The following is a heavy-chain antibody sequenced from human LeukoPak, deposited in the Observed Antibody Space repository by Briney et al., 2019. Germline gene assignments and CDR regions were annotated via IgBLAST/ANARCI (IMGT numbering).Heavy chain of an antibody. V-gene: IGHV4-34*01. J-gene: IGHJ2*01. CDR3: ARCRLMVYAHWYFDL. D-gene: IGHD2-8*01. Sequence: SETLSLTCAVYGGSFSGYYWSWIRQPPGKGLEWIGEINHSGSTNYNPSLKSRVTISVDTSKNQFSLKLSSVTAADTAVYYRARCRLMVYAHWYFDLWGRGTLVTVSS. CDR1: GGSFSGYY. CDR2: INHSGST.